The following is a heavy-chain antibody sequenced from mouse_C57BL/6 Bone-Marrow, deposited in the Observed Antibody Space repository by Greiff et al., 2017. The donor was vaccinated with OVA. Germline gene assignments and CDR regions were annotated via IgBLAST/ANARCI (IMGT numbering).Heavy chain of an antibody. V-gene: IGHV14-4*01. CDR2: IDPENGDT. CDR1: GFNIKDDY. CDR3: TPNWYFDY. Sequence: LVESGAELVRPGASVKLSCTASGFNIKDDYMHWVKQRPEQGLEWIGWIDPENGDTEYASKFQGKATITADTSSNTAYLQLSSLTSEDTAVYYCTPNWYFDYWGQGTTLTVSS. J-gene: IGHJ2*01. D-gene: IGHD4-1*01.